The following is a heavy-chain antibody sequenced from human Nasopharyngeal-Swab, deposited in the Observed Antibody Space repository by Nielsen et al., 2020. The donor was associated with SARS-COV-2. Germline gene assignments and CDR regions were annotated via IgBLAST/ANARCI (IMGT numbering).Heavy chain of an antibody. J-gene: IGHJ6*03. CDR3: AKEGHDCSIYGDYYYYYMDV. Sequence: WIRQPPGKGLEWVSAISGSGGSTYYADSVKGRFTISRDNSKNTLYLQMNSLRAEDTAVYYCAKEGHDCSIYGDYYYYYMDVWGKGTTVTVSS. CDR2: ISGSGGST. V-gene: IGHV3-23*01. D-gene: IGHD4-11*01.